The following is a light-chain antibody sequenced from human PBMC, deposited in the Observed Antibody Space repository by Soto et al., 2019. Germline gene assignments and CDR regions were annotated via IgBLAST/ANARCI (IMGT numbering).Light chain of an antibody. Sequence: QSVLTQPASVSGSPGQSITISCTGTNSDVGDYDYVSWYQQHPGKAPKLIIYEVSNRPSGVSNRFSGSKSGNTASLTVSGRQAEDEADYYCSSYTNSNTLVFGTGTKVTVL. CDR3: SSYTNSNTLV. V-gene: IGLV2-14*01. J-gene: IGLJ1*01. CDR1: NSDVGDYDY. CDR2: EVS.